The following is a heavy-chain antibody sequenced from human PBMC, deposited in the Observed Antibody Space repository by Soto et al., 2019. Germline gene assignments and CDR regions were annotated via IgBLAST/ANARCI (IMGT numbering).Heavy chain of an antibody. J-gene: IGHJ1*01. CDR2: ISSSGSTI. D-gene: IGHD4-17*01. Sequence: GGSLRLSCAASGFPFSIYEMNLVRQAPGKGLEWVSYISSSGSTIYYADSVKGRFTISRDNAKNSLYLQMKSLRAEDTAVYYCARPTTVATFQHWGQGTLVTVSS. V-gene: IGHV3-48*03. CDR1: GFPFSIYE. CDR3: ARPTTVATFQH.